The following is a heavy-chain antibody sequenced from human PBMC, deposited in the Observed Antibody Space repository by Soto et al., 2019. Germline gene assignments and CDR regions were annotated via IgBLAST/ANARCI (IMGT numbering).Heavy chain of an antibody. V-gene: IGHV3-23*01. D-gene: IGHD5-12*01. CDR1: GFTFSNYA. CDR3: ATQGVRAYLRSYFDY. CDR2: ISGGGGST. J-gene: IGHJ4*02. Sequence: EVQLLESGGGLIQPGGSLRLSCAASGFTFSNYAMGWVRHAPGKGLEWVSVISGGGGSTYYADSVKGRFTISRDNSKNTLYLQMNSLRPEDTAVYYCATQGVRAYLRSYFDYWGQGTLVTVSS.